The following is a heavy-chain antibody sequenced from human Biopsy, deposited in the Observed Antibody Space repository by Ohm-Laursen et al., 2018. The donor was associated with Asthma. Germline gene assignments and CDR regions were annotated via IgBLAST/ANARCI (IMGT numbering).Heavy chain of an antibody. D-gene: IGHD3-3*02. Sequence: GSLRLSCAASGFTVGDDCMSWVRQVPGRGLEWVANIKHDGSENNHVDSLKGRFTISRDNDKNSLYLQMNRLRAEAAAVYYCARTFHFWSPYHAEHFQLWGQGTLVTVSS. CDR1: GFTVGDDC. CDR2: IKHDGSEN. J-gene: IGHJ1*01. V-gene: IGHV3-7*01. CDR3: ARTFHFWSPYHAEHFQL.